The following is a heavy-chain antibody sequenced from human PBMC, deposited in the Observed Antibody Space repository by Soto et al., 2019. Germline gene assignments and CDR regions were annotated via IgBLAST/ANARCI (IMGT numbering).Heavy chain of an antibody. Sequence: QVQLVQSGAEVKKPGASVKVSCKASGYTFTSYGISWVRQAPGQGLEWMGWISAYNGNTNYAQKLQGRVTMTTDTSTSTAYRELRRLRADAKAVYYCGRDGILSAPIEDPSYWYFDLWGRGTLVTVSS. J-gene: IGHJ2*01. V-gene: IGHV1-18*01. CDR3: GRDGILSAPIEDPSYWYFDL. CDR1: GYTFTSYG. D-gene: IGHD3-3*02. CDR2: ISAYNGNT.